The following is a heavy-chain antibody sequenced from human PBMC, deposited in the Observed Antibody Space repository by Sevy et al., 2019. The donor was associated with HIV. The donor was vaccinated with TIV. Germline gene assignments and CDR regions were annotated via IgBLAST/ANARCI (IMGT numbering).Heavy chain of an antibody. CDR2: ISYDGGNK. V-gene: IGHV3-30-3*01. J-gene: IGHJ3*02. D-gene: IGHD6-19*01. CDR3: AAMDSSGWTSAFDI. CDR1: GFTFSSYA. Sequence: GGSLRLSCAASGFTFSSYAMHWVRQAPGKGLEWVAVISYDGGNKYYADSVKGRFTISRDNSKNTLYLQMNSLRAEDTAVYYCAAMDSSGWTSAFDIWGQGTMVTVSS.